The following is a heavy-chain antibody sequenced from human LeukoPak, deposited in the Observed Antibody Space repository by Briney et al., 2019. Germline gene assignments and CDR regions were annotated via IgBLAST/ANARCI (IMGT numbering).Heavy chain of an antibody. CDR2: MNPKSANT. V-gene: IGHV1-8*01. CDR3: ARKEYSSPSDY. CDR1: GYTFTSYD. J-gene: IGHJ4*02. Sequence: ASVKVSCKAPGYTFTSYDINWVRQATGQGLEWMGWMNPKSANTGYAQKFQGRVTMTRNTSISTAYMELSSLTSEDTAVYYCARKEYSSPSDYWGQGTLVTVSS. D-gene: IGHD6-13*01.